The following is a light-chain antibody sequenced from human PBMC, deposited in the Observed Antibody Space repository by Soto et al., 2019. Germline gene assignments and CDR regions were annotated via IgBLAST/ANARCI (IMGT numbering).Light chain of an antibody. V-gene: IGKV3-20*01. CDR1: QSVSSSY. J-gene: IGKJ1*01. CDR2: GAS. Sequence: DIVLTQSPGTLSLSPGERATLSCRASQSVSSSYLAWYQQKPGQAPRPLIYGASTRPIGIPDRFSGSGSRTDFTLIITRLEPGEFGAYYCQQDGSSAWKFGQGSKVDIK. CDR3: QQDGSSAWK.